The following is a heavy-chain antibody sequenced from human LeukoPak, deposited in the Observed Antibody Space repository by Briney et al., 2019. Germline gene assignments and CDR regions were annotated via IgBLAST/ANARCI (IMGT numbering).Heavy chain of an antibody. D-gene: IGHD6-25*01. CDR3: ARVLLVSSGTFYFDY. Sequence: SETLSLTCTVSGGSISSYYWSWVRQPPGKGLEWIGYIHYIGSTNYNPSLKNRVTISVDTSKNQFSLKLTSVTAADTAVYYCARVLLVSSGTFYFDYWGQGILVTVSS. CDR1: GGSISSYY. CDR2: IHYIGST. J-gene: IGHJ4*02. V-gene: IGHV4-59*01.